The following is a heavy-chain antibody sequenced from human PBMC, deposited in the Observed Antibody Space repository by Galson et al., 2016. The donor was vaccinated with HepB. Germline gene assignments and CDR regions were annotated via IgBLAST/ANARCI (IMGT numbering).Heavy chain of an antibody. CDR2: AYADGRT. D-gene: IGHD3-22*01. CDR3: ARSSHYDDSSGFSES. V-gene: IGHV4-4*07. J-gene: IGHJ5*02. Sequence: TLSLTCTVSGGTYWTWIRQPAGKGLEWIGRAYADGRTYYASSLKGRLSISVNRSNNQVSLRLSSVTAADTAVYYCARSSHYDDSSGFSESWGQGIPVTVSS. CDR1: GGTY.